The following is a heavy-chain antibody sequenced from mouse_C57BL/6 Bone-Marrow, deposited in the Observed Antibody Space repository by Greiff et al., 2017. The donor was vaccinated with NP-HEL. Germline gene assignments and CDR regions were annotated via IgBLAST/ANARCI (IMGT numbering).Heavy chain of an antibody. J-gene: IGHJ2*01. Sequence: QVQLQQPGTELVKPGASVKLSCKASGYTFTSYWMHWVKQRPGQGLEWIGNINPSNGGTNYNEKFKSKATLTVDKSSSTAYMQFSSLTSEDSAVYYCARSLYYYGSSLYYFDYWGQGTTLTVSS. D-gene: IGHD1-1*01. CDR2: INPSNGGT. V-gene: IGHV1-53*01. CDR1: GYTFTSYW. CDR3: ARSLYYYGSSLYYFDY.